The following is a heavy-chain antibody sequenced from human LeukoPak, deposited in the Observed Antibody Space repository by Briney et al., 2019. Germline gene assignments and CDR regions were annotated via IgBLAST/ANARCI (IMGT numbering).Heavy chain of an antibody. Sequence: GRSLRLSCAASGFTFSSYAMHWVRQAPGKGLEWVAVISYDGSNKYYADSVKGRFTISRDNSKNTLYLQMNSLRAEDTAVYYCARDNGGNPWGDYWGQGTLVTVSS. CDR2: ISYDGSNK. CDR1: GFTFSSYA. V-gene: IGHV3-30*14. CDR3: ARDNGGNPWGDY. D-gene: IGHD4-23*01. J-gene: IGHJ4*02.